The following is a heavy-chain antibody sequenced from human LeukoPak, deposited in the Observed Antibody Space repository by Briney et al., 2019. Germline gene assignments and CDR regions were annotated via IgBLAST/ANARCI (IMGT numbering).Heavy chain of an antibody. Sequence: GGSLRLSCAASGFAFSSCAMTWIRQAPGKGLEWVSTISGHSTTTYYADSVKGRFTVSRDNSTNTVNLQMDSLSVDHTAVYYCAKDRYVVVIPSDYFDSWGQGTLVTVSS. V-gene: IGHV3-23*01. CDR3: AKDRYVVVIPSDYFDS. CDR2: ISGHSTTT. D-gene: IGHD1-1*01. J-gene: IGHJ4*02. CDR1: GFAFSSCA.